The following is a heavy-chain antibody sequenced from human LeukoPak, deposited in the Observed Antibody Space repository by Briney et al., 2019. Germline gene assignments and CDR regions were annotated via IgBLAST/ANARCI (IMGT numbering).Heavy chain of an antibody. Sequence: GGSLRLPLPAPRFPFDGYPLHWVRQAPGKGLEGVSRISLNSGNTHYAPPLKARFPISRDNAKKSLHLQMNSLRVEDTALYYCAESGTYSSSSGYIDSWGQGTLVTVSS. J-gene: IGHJ4*02. CDR3: AESGTYSSSSGYIDS. CDR1: RFPFDGYP. V-gene: IGHV3-9*01. D-gene: IGHD6-6*01. CDR2: ISLNSGNT.